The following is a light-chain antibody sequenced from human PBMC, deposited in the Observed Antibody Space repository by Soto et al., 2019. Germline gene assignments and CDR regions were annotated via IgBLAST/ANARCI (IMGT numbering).Light chain of an antibody. J-gene: IGKJ1*01. Sequence: DTQMTQSPASLSASVGGRFTITWRESQGMRNDLGWYQQKPGKAPQRLIYAASSVQPGVQSRFSGSGSGTEFTLTISIVQEEYFANYYWLQHNVYPRTFGQGTKVDIK. CDR1: QGMRND. CDR3: LQHNVYPRT. V-gene: IGKV1-17*01. CDR2: AAS.